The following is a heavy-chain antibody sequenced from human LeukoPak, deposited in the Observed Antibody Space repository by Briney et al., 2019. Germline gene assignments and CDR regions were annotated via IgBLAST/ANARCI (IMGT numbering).Heavy chain of an antibody. CDR2: ISSSSSTI. D-gene: IGHD6-19*01. CDR1: GFTFSSYS. J-gene: IGHJ5*02. CDR3: AKDPYSSGPYNWFDP. Sequence: GGSLRLSCAASGFTFSSYSMNWVRQAPGKGLEWVSYISSSSSTIYYADSVKGRFTISRDNSKNTLYLQMNRLGAEDTAVYYCAKDPYSSGPYNWFDPWGQGTLVTVSS. V-gene: IGHV3-48*01.